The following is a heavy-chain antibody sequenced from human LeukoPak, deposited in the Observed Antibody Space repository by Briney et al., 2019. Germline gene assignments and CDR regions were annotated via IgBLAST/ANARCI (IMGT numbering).Heavy chain of an antibody. D-gene: IGHD2-8*02. CDR2: INWNSGNI. J-gene: IGHJ4*02. CDR1: GFIFDDYA. Sequence: GRSLRLSCAAPGFIFDDYAMHWVRQAPGKGLEWVSGINWNSGNIGYADSVKGRFTISRDNGKNSLYLQTNSLRAEDTAIYYCATYRQVLLPFESWGQGTLVTVSS. V-gene: IGHV3-9*01. CDR3: ATYRQVLLPFES.